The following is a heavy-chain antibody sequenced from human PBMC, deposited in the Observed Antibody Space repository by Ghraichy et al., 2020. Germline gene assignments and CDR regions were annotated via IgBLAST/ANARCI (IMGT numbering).Heavy chain of an antibody. CDR3: ATGGSRYDY. CDR2: ISSGGGAI. V-gene: IGHV3-48*03. CDR1: GFTFSNYE. D-gene: IGHD1-26*01. Sequence: GESLNISCEASGFTFSNYEVNWVRQAPGQGLDWVSCISSGGGAIYYADSVKGRFTISRDNAKNSVYLQMNRLRAEDTAAYYCATGGSRYDYWGQGTLVTVSS. J-gene: IGHJ4*02.